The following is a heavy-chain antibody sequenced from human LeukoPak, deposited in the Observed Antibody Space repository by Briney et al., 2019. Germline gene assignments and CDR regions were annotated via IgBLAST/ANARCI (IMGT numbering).Heavy chain of an antibody. CDR1: GYTFTGYY. CDR3: ARGFYGSGSYYKLGY. Sequence: ASVKVSCKASGYTFTGYYMHWVRQAPGQGLEWMGWISPNSGGTNYAQKFQGWVTMTRDTSISTAYMELSRLRSDDTAVYYCARGFYGSGSYYKLGYWGQGTLVTVSS. J-gene: IGHJ4*02. D-gene: IGHD3-10*01. CDR2: ISPNSGGT. V-gene: IGHV1-2*04.